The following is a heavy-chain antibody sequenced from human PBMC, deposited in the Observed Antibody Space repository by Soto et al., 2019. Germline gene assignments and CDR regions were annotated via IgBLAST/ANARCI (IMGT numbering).Heavy chain of an antibody. CDR1: GFRFSNYA. J-gene: IGHJ4*02. V-gene: IGHV3-23*01. Sequence: GGSLRLSCAGSGFRFSNYAMTWVRQAPGKGLEWVSSISGSGATTYYSDSVQGRVTISSDNSKNTLSLQMYSLSAEDTAVYYCGKGDCSGGSCYRGFDYWGQGTLVTVSS. CDR3: GKGDCSGGSCYRGFDY. CDR2: ISGSGATT. D-gene: IGHD2-15*01.